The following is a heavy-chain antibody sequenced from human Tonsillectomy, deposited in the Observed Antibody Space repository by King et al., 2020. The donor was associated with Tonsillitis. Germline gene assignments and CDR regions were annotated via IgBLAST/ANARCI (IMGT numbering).Heavy chain of an antibody. CDR3: ANAPNYGYVEY. J-gene: IGHJ4*02. CDR1: GFTFSSYG. V-gene: IGHV3-30*18. CDR2: ISYDGSNK. D-gene: IGHD4-17*01. Sequence: VQLVESGGGVVQPGRSLRLSCAASGFTFSSYGMHWVRQAPGKGLEWVAVISYDGSNKYYADSVKGRFTISRDNSKNTLYLQMNSLRAEDTAVYYCANAPNYGYVEYWGQGTLVTVSS.